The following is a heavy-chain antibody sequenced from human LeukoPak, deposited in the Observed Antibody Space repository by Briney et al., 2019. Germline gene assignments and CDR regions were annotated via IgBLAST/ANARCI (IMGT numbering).Heavy chain of an antibody. CDR3: GRYYYYMDV. V-gene: IGHV3-23*01. J-gene: IGHJ6*03. Sequence: PGGSLRLSCAASGFTFSNFAMSWVRQAPGKGLEWVSGISGSGSTTLYADSVKGRFTISRDNAKNSLYLQMNSLRAEDTAVYYCGRYYYYMDVWGKGTTVTVSS. CDR1: GFTFSNFA. CDR2: ISGSGSTT.